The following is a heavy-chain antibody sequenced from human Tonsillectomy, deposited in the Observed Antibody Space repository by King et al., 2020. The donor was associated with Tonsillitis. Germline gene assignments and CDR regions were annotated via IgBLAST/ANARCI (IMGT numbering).Heavy chain of an antibody. J-gene: IGHJ1*01. CDR2: ISWDGGST. D-gene: IGHD2-2*01. CDR1: GFTFDDYA. Sequence: VQLVESGGVVVQPGGSLRLSCAASGFTFDDYAMHWVRQAPGKGLEWVSLISWDGGSTYYADSVKGRFTISRDNSINSLYLQMNSLRAEDTALYYCEKGGKGRYCSSTSCTGAEYFQHWGQGTLVTVSS. CDR3: EKGGKGRYCSSTSCTGAEYFQH. V-gene: IGHV3-43D*03.